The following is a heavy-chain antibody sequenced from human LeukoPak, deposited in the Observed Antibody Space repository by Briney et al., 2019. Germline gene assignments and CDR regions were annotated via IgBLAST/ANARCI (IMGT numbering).Heavy chain of an antibody. D-gene: IGHD4-17*01. J-gene: IGHJ4*02. Sequence: SETLSLTCTVSGGSISSGGYYWSWIRQPPGKGLEWIGYIYYSGSTNYNPSLKSRVTISVDTSKNQFSLKLSSVTAADTAVYYCARDTGPYGDYVHFDYWGQGTLVTVSS. CDR1: GGSISSGGYY. CDR2: IYYSGST. CDR3: ARDTGPYGDYVHFDY. V-gene: IGHV4-61*08.